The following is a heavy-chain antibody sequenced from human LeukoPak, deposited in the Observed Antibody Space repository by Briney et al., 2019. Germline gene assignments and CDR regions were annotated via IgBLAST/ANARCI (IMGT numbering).Heavy chain of an antibody. CDR3: ARVSFDYYGMDV. V-gene: IGHV3-7*03. CDR1: GFTFSDYW. Sequence: GGSLRLSCTASGFTFSDYWMTWVRQAPGKGPEWVANIKQDGSQRYYVDSVRGRFTISRDNAKNSLFLQMNSLRAEDTAVYYCARVSFDYYGMDVWGQGTTVTVSS. J-gene: IGHJ6*02. D-gene: IGHD2/OR15-2a*01. CDR2: IKQDGSQR.